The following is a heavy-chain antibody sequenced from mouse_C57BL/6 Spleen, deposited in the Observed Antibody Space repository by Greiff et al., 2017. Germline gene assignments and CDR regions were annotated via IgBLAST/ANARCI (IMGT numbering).Heavy chain of an antibody. J-gene: IGHJ4*01. D-gene: IGHD1-1*01. CDR3: ARGGSSYPYAMDY. V-gene: IGHV1-50*01. CDR1: GYTFTSYW. Sequence: QVQLQQSGAELVKPGASVKLSCKASGYTFTSYWMQWVKQRPGQGLEWIGEIDPSDSYTNYNQKFKGKATLTVDTSSSTAYMQLSSLTSEDSAVYYCARGGSSYPYAMDYWGQGTSVTVSS. CDR2: IDPSDSYT.